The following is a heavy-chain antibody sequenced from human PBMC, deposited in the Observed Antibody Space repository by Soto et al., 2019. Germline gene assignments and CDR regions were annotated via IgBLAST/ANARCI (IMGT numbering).Heavy chain of an antibody. V-gene: IGHV3-74*01. Sequence: PGGSLRLSCAASGFTFSSYWMHWVRQAPGKGLVWVSRINSDGSSTSYADSVKGRFTISRDNAKNTLYLQMNSLRAEDTAVYYCARGGYCSGGSCRYYFDYWGQGTLVTVSS. CDR1: GFTFSSYW. J-gene: IGHJ4*02. D-gene: IGHD2-15*01. CDR3: ARGGYCSGGSCRYYFDY. CDR2: INSDGSST.